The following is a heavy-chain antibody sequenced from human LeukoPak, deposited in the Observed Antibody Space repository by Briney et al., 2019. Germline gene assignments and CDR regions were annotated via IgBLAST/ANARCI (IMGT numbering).Heavy chain of an antibody. J-gene: IGHJ5*02. CDR1: GYTFTGYY. V-gene: IGHV1-2*02. CDR2: INPNSGGT. D-gene: IGHD4-17*01. CDR3: AREGSHDYGDYYWFDP. Sequence: ASVKVSCTASGYTFTGYYMHWVRQAPGQGLEWMGWINPNSGGTNYAQTFQGRVTMTRDTSISTAYMELSRLRSDDTAVYYSAREGSHDYGDYYWFDPWGQGTLVTVSS.